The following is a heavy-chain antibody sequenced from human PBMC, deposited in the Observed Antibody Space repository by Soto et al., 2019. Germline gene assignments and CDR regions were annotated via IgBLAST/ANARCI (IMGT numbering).Heavy chain of an antibody. Sequence: ASVKVFCKASGYTFTSYGISWVRQAPGQGLEWMGWISPYNGNTNYAQKFQGRVTITADTSTSAAYMELSSLRSEDTAVYYYARTHPDIVVVVAATPWFDPWGQGTLVTVSS. D-gene: IGHD2-15*01. V-gene: IGHV1-18*01. J-gene: IGHJ5*02. CDR2: ISPYNGNT. CDR3: ARTHPDIVVVVAATPWFDP. CDR1: GYTFTSYG.